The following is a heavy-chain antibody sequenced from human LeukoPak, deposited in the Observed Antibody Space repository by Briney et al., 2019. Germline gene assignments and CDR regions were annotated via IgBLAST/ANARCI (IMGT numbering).Heavy chain of an antibody. J-gene: IGHJ4*02. Sequence: SETLSLTCTVSGGSISSYYWSWIRQPPGKGLEWIGYIYYSGSTNYNPSLKSRVTISVDTSQNQFSLKLSSVTAADTAVYYCARTRAYFDYWGQGTLVTVSS. CDR3: ARTRAYFDY. CDR2: IYYSGST. CDR1: GGSISSYY. V-gene: IGHV4-59*01.